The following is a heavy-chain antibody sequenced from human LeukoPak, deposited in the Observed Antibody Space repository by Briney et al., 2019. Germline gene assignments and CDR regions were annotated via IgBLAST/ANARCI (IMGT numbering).Heavy chain of an antibody. J-gene: IGHJ4*01. CDR2: INPSGGT. D-gene: IGHD6-13*01. CDR1: GGSFSGYY. Sequence: SETLSLTSAVSGGSFSGYYWNWIRQPPGNGLEWIGEINPSGGTNYSPSLKSRVTISVDTSKNQFSLKLSSVTAADTAVYYCARHNQQLDPFDYWGQGTLVTVSS. V-gene: IGHV4-34*01. CDR3: ARHNQQLDPFDY.